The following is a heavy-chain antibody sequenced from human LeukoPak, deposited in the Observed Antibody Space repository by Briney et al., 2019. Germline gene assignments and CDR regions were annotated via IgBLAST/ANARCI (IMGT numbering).Heavy chain of an antibody. CDR3: AKVTNIAAKVPNYFDY. Sequence: GGSLRLSCAASGFTFSSYAMSGVRQAPGKGLEWVSASSGSGGSTYYADPVKGRFTISRDNSKNTLYLQMNSLRAEDTAVYYCAKVTNIAAKVPNYFDYWGQGTLVTVSS. CDR2: SSGSGGST. J-gene: IGHJ4*02. D-gene: IGHD6-13*01. V-gene: IGHV3-23*01. CDR1: GFTFSSYA.